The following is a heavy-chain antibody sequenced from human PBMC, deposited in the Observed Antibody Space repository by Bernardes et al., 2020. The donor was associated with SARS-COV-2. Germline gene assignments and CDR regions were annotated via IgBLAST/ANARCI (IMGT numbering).Heavy chain of an antibody. Sequence: VGSLRLSCAASGFTFSNAWMSWVRQAPGKGLEWVGRIKSKTDGGTTDYAAPVKGRFTISRDDSKNTLYLQMNSLKTEDTAVYYCTTDVSSSWYFDLTALGVPRINYFDYWGQGTLVTVSS. CDR1: GFTFSNAW. CDR3: TTDVSSSWYFDLTALGVPRINYFDY. CDR2: IKSKTDGGTT. D-gene: IGHD6-13*01. V-gene: IGHV3-15*01. J-gene: IGHJ4*02.